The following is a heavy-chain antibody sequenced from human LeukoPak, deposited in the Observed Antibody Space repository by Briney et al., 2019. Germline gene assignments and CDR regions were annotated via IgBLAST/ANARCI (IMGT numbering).Heavy chain of an antibody. D-gene: IGHD4-11*01. CDR1: GGSFSGYY. CDR3: ARDREGYSNYSYYYYMDV. J-gene: IGHJ6*03. CDR2: INHSGST. Sequence: NPSETLSLTCAVYGGSFSGYYWSWIRQPPGKGLEWIGEINHSGSTNYNPSLKSRVTISVDTSKNQFSLKLSSVTAADTAVYYCARDREGYSNYSYYYYMDVWGKGTTVTVSS. V-gene: IGHV4-34*01.